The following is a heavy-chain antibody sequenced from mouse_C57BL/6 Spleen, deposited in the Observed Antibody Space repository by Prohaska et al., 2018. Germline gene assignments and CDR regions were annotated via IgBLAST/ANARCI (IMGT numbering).Heavy chain of an antibody. CDR2: IYPGSGST. J-gene: IGHJ2*01. Sequence: QVQLQQPGAELVKPGASVKMSCKASGYTFTSYWITWVKQRPGQGLEWIGDIYPGSGSTNYNEKFKSKATLTVDTSSSTAYMQLSSLTSEDSAVYYCARSRGTTVVGDFDYWGQGTTLTVSS. D-gene: IGHD1-1*01. V-gene: IGHV1-55*01. CDR1: GYTFTSYW. CDR3: ARSRGTTVVGDFDY.